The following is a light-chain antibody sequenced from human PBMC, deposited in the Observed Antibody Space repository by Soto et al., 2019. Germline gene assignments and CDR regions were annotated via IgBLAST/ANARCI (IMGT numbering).Light chain of an antibody. CDR2: AAS. CDR3: QQSFSIPWT. Sequence: IEMTQSPSSLSASVGDSISITCRPSQNMTRYLNWFQQKPGKVPKLLIYAASSLQSGVPSRFSGGGSGADFTLTISSLQPEDFATYYCQQSFSIPWTFGQGTKVDIK. CDR1: QNMTRY. V-gene: IGKV1-39*01. J-gene: IGKJ1*01.